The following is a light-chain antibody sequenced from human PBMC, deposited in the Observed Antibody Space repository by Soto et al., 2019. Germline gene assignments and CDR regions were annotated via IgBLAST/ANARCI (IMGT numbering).Light chain of an antibody. J-gene: IGKJ1*01. CDR2: DAS. Sequence: DLQMTQSPSTLSASVGARVTITCRASQSISSWLAWYQQKPGKAPKLLIYDASSLESGVPSRFSGIGSGTEVTLTISSLQPDDGETYDGQHYNSYSEAFGQGTKVDIK. V-gene: IGKV1-5*01. CDR1: QSISSW. CDR3: QHYNSYSEA.